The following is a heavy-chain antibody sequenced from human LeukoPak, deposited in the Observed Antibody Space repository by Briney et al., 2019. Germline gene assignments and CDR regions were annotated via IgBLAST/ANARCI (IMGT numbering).Heavy chain of an antibody. J-gene: IGHJ6*03. CDR2: INHSGST. CDR3: ARGTQLRFLEWFKPLAPPKYYYMDV. D-gene: IGHD3-3*01. Sequence: PSETLSLTCAVYGGSFSGYYWSWIRQPPGKGLEWIGEINHSGSTNYNPSLKSRVTISVDTSKNQFSLKLSSVTAADTAVYYCARGTQLRFLEWFKPLAPPKYYYMDVWGKGTTVTVSS. CDR1: GGSFSGYY. V-gene: IGHV4-34*01.